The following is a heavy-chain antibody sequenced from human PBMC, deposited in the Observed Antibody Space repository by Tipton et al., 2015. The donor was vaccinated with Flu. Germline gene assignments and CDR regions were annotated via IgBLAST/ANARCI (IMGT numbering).Heavy chain of an antibody. CDR3: ARGATRRPFSGYDYTGY. Sequence: TLSLTCTVSGGSISSEDYYWSWIRQHPGKGLEWIGYIYDSGITYYNPSLSSRVVISIDTSKNQFYLRLSSVTAADAAVYYCARGATRRPFSGYDYTGYWCQRTLVTVSS. CDR2: IYDSGIT. J-gene: IGHJ4*02. D-gene: IGHD5-12*01. CDR1: GGSISSEDYY. V-gene: IGHV4-31*03.